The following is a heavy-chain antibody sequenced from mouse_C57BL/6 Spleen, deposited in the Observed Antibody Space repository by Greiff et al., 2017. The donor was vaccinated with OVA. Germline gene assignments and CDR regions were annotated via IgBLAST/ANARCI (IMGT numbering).Heavy chain of an antibody. J-gene: IGHJ4*01. CDR1: GYTFTSYW. Sequence: QVQLQQPGAELVKPGASVKLSCKASGYTFTSYWMQWVKQRPGQGLEWIGEIDPSDSYTNYNQKFKGKATLTVDTSSSTAYMQLSSLTSKDSAVYYCAAYYYGSSAMDYWGQGTSVTVSS. CDR2: IDPSDSYT. D-gene: IGHD1-1*01. V-gene: IGHV1-50*01. CDR3: AAYYYGSSAMDY.